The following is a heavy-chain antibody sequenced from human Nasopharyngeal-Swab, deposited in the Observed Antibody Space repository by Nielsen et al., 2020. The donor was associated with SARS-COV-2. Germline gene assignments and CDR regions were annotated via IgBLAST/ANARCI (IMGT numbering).Heavy chain of an antibody. D-gene: IGHD5-12*01. Sequence: GESQKISCAASGFTFSGYGMHWARQAPGKGREGGAVISYDGSNKYYADSVKGRFTISRDNSKNTLYLQMNSLRAEDTAVYYCAKDGRVDIVATGYYYYYYMDVWGKGTTVTVSS. CDR3: AKDGRVDIVATGYYYYYYMDV. J-gene: IGHJ6*03. CDR2: ISYDGSNK. CDR1: GFTFSGYG. V-gene: IGHV3-30*18.